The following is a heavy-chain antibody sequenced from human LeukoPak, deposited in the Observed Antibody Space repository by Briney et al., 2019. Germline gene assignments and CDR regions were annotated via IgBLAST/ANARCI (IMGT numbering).Heavy chain of an antibody. CDR2: INPNSGGT. CDR3: ARATPYYDYVWGSQPRYYFDY. D-gene: IGHD3-16*01. J-gene: IGHJ4*02. V-gene: IGHV1-2*02. Sequence: ASVKVSCKASGYTFTGYYMHWVRQAPGQGLEWMGWINPNSGGTNYAQKFQGRVTMTRDTSISTAYMELSRLRSDDTAVYYCARATPYYDYVWGSQPRYYFDYWGQGTLVTVSS. CDR1: GYTFTGYY.